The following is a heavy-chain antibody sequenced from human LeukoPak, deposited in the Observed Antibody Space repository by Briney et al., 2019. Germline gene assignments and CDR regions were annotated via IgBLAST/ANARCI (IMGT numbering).Heavy chain of an antibody. Sequence: GGSLRLSCAASGFTFTNCAMSWVRQAPGEGLEWVSLISSSGGSTFYADSVKGRFTISRDNSKNTLYLQMNSLRAEDTAVYYCAKHPAYCGSASCYPYFDYWGQGTLVTVSS. J-gene: IGHJ4*02. CDR3: AKHPAYCGSASCYPYFDY. CDR1: GFTFTNCA. CDR2: ISSSGGST. V-gene: IGHV3-23*01. D-gene: IGHD2-2*01.